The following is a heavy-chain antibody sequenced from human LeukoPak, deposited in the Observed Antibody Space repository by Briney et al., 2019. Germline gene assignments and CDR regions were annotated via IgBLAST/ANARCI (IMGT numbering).Heavy chain of an antibody. CDR3: ARETLINVDAFDI. V-gene: IGHV3-74*01. CDR1: GFTVSTYV. CDR2: INSDGSST. J-gene: IGHJ3*02. D-gene: IGHD3-16*01. Sequence: GESLRLSCAVSGFTVSTYVMHWVRHAPGKGLVWVSRINSDGSSTGYADSVKGRFTISRDNAKNTLYLQMNSLRAEDTAVYYCARETLINVDAFDIWGQGTMVTVSS.